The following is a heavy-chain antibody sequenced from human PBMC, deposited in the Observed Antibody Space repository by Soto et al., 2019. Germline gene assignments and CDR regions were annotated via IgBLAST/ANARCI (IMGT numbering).Heavy chain of an antibody. J-gene: IGHJ6*02. D-gene: IGHD1-1*01. V-gene: IGHV4-59*01. Sequence: QVQLQESGPGLVKPSETLSLTCTVSGGSLSPYYWIWIRQPPGKGLEWIGYIYHSGTTNYNPSLKSRVSISVDTSKNQFSLKLSSVTAADTAVYYCARGGRYRYAMDVWGQGTTVSASS. CDR3: ARGGRYRYAMDV. CDR1: GGSLSPYY. CDR2: IYHSGTT.